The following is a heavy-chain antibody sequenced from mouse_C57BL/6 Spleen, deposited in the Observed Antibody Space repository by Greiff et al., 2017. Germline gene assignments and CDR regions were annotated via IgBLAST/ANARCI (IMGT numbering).Heavy chain of an antibody. CDR3: ATRGDLTNFDY. CDR1: GFTFSSYG. V-gene: IGHV5-6*02. CDR2: ISSGGSYT. D-gene: IGHD3-3*01. J-gene: IGHJ2*01. Sequence: EVKLVESGGDLVKPGGSLKLSCAASGFTFSSYGMSWVRQTPDKRLEWVATISSGGSYTYYPDSVKGRFTISRDNAKNTLYLQMSSLKSEDTAMYDCATRGDLTNFDYWGQGTTLTVSS.